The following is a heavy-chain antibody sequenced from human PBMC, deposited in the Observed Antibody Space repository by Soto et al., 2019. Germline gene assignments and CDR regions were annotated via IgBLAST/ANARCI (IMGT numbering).Heavy chain of an antibody. Sequence: GGSLRLSCAASGFTFSSYWMHWVRQAPGKGLVWVSRINSDGSSTSYADSVKGRFTISRDNAKNTLYLQMNSLRAEDTAVYYCARYVTIAVADDYYYYGMDVWGQGKTVTGS. CDR3: ARYVTIAVADDYYYYGMDV. V-gene: IGHV3-74*01. CDR1: GFTFSSYW. CDR2: INSDGSST. J-gene: IGHJ6*02. D-gene: IGHD6-19*01.